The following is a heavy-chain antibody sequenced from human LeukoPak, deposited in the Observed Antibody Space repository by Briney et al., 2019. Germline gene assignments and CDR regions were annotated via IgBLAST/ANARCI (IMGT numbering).Heavy chain of an antibody. Sequence: TGGSLRLSCAASGLTFRDHGMHWVRQAPDKGLEWVTFILYDGSNKYYTDSVKGRFTISRDNSKNTLYLQMNSLKPDDTAVYYCAKTIDKGSGYYIDYWGQGTLVSVSS. D-gene: IGHD3-22*01. CDR1: GLTFRDHG. V-gene: IGHV3-30*02. J-gene: IGHJ4*02. CDR2: ILYDGSNK. CDR3: AKTIDKGSGYYIDY.